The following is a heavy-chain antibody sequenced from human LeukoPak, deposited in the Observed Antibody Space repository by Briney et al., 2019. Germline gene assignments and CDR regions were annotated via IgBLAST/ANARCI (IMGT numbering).Heavy chain of an antibody. Sequence: GGSLRLSCAASGFTFSSYAMSWVRQAPGKGLEWVSAISGSGGSTYYADSVKGRFTISRDNSKNTLYLQMNSPRAEDTAVYYCAKDYDILTGFFIASDYWGQGTLVTVSS. CDR1: GFTFSSYA. CDR2: ISGSGGST. V-gene: IGHV3-23*01. J-gene: IGHJ4*02. CDR3: AKDYDILTGFFIASDY. D-gene: IGHD3-9*01.